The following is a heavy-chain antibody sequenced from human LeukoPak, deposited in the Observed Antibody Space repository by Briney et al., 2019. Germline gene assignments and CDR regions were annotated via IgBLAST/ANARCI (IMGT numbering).Heavy chain of an antibody. CDR1: GGSIISGSYY. CDR3: ARKGDV. J-gene: IGHJ6*04. Sequence: SETLSLTCTVSGGSIISGSYYWSWIRQPAGKGLEWIGRIYTSGSTDYNPSLKSRVTISLDTSKNQFSLKLNSVTAADTAVYYCARKGDVWGRGATVTVSS. CDR2: IYTSGST. V-gene: IGHV4-61*02.